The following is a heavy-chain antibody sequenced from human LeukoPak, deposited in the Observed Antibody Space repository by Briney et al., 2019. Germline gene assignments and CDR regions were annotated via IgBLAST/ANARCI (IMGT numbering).Heavy chain of an antibody. Sequence: GGSLRLSCAASGFTFGSYWMSWVRQAPGKWLEWVANIKQDGSEKYYVDSVKGRFTISRDNAKNSLYLQMNSLRAEDTAVYYCARDRSQGYYDFWSGYSGDYYFDYWGQGTLVTVSS. CDR3: ARDRSQGYYDFWSGYSGDYYFDY. J-gene: IGHJ4*02. CDR2: IKQDGSEK. V-gene: IGHV3-7*01. CDR1: GFTFGSYW. D-gene: IGHD3-3*01.